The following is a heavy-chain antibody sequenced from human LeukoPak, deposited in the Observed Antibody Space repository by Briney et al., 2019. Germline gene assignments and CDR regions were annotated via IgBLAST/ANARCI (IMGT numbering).Heavy chain of an antibody. Sequence: SETLSLTCTVSGGSISSSSYYWSWIRQPPGKGLEWIGYIYYSGSTNYNPSLKSRVTISVDTSKNQFSLKLSSVTAADTAVYYCARAKGNWGSLFDYWGQGTLVTVSS. CDR3: ARAKGNWGSLFDY. D-gene: IGHD7-27*01. CDR2: IYYSGST. CDR1: GGSISSSSYY. V-gene: IGHV4-61*01. J-gene: IGHJ4*02.